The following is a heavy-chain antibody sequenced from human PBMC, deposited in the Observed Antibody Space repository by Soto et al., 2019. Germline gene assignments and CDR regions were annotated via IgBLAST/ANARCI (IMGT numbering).Heavy chain of an antibody. D-gene: IGHD6-19*01. V-gene: IGHV3-23*01. CDR3: AKVGGWYSAGYYGMDV. CDR1: GFTFSSYA. CDR2: ISGSGGST. Sequence: GGSLRLSCAASGFTFSSYAMSWVRQAPGKGLEWVSAISGSGGSTYYADSVKGRFTISRDNSKNTLYLQMNSLRADDTAVYFCAKVGGWYSAGYYGMDVWGQGTTVTVSS. J-gene: IGHJ6*02.